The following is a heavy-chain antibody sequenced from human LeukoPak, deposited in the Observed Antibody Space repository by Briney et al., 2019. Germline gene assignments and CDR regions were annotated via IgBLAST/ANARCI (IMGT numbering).Heavy chain of an antibody. D-gene: IGHD3-10*01. J-gene: IGHJ5*02. CDR3: ARAPEYYYGSGSRNWFDP. V-gene: IGHV4-59*11. CDR1: GGSISSHY. CDR2: IYYSGST. Sequence: SETLSLTCTVSGGSISSHYWSWIRQPPGKGLEWIGYIYYSGSTNYNPSLKSRVTISVDTSKNQFSLKLSSVTAADTAVYYCARAPEYYYGSGSRNWFDPWGQGTLVTVSS.